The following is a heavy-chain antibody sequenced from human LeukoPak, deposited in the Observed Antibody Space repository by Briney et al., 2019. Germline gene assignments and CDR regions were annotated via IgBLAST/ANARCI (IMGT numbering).Heavy chain of an antibody. V-gene: IGHV7-4-1*02. D-gene: IGHD3-10*01. J-gene: IGHJ4*02. Sequence: GASVKVSCKASGYTFTSYGISWVRQAPGQGLEWMGWINTNTGNPTYGQGFTGRFVFSLDTSVSTAYLQISSLKAEDTAVYYCARNNADGEGRFSYWGQGTLVTVSS. CDR3: ARNNADGEGRFSY. CDR1: GYTFTSYG. CDR2: INTNTGNP.